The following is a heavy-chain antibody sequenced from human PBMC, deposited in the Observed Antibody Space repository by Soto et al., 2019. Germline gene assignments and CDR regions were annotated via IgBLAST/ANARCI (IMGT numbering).Heavy chain of an antibody. CDR3: AKDSGYNYGYFRWFDH. CDR2: IYYSGST. Sequence: SETLSLTCTVSFGSISSYYWSWIRQPPGKGLEWIGYIYYSGSTNYNPSLKSRVTISVDTSKNQFSLKLSSVIAADTDVYYCAKDSGYNYGYFRWFDHWGQGTLVTVFS. D-gene: IGHD5-18*01. J-gene: IGHJ5*02. V-gene: IGHV4-59*01. CDR1: FGSISSYY.